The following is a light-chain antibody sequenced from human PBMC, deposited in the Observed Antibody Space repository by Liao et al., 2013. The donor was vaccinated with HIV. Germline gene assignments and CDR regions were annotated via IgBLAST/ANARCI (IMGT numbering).Light chain of an antibody. CDR3: QAWDTSTHV. J-gene: IGLJ1*01. CDR2: QDN. CDR1: KLGDKY. V-gene: IGLV3-1*01. Sequence: SYEVTQPPSVSVSPGQTAIITCSGDKLGDKYVCWYQQKAGQSPVLVIYQDNKRPSGIPERFSGSNSGNTATLTISETQTMDEADYYCQAWDTSTHVFGTGTKVTVL.